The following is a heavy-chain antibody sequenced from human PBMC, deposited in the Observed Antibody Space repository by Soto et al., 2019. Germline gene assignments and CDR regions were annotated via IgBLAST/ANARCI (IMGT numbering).Heavy chain of an antibody. CDR1: GYTFTSYG. D-gene: IGHD2-2*01. J-gene: IGHJ5*02. V-gene: IGHV1-18*04. CDR3: ARDLDIVVVPAASPFDP. CDR2: ISAYNGNT. Sequence: ASVKVSCKVSGYTFTSYGISWVRQAPGQGLEWMGWISAYNGNTNYAQKLQGRVTMTTDTSTSTAYMELRSLRSDDTAVYYCARDLDIVVVPAASPFDPWGQGTLVTVSS.